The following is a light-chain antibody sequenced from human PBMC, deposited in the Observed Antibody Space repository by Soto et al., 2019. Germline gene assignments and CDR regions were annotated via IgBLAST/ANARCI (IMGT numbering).Light chain of an antibody. CDR1: QSVRSN. J-gene: IGKJ1*01. CDR2: GAS. Sequence: IVMTQSPATLSVSPGERATLSCRASQSVRSNLAWYQQKPDQAPRLLIYGASTRATGIPARFSGSGSGTEFPLTISSRQSEDFAVYYCQQYNNWPPWTFGQGTK. V-gene: IGKV3-15*01. CDR3: QQYNNWPPWT.